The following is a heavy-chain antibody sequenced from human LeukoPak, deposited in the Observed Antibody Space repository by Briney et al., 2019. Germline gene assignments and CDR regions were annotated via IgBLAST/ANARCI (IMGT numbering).Heavy chain of an antibody. J-gene: IGHJ4*02. CDR2: IDPSGGST. CDR1: AYTFTSYY. Sequence: VASVKVSCKASAYTFTSYYIHWVRQAPGLGLEWMGVIDPSGGSTTYAQRFQARVTMTRDTSSSTVYMELSILRSEDTAVYYCARYYYFDYWGQGTRVTVSS. V-gene: IGHV1-46*01. CDR3: ARYYYFDY.